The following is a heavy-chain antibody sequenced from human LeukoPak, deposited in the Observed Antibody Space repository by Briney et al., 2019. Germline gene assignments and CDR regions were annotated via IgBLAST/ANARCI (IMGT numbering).Heavy chain of an antibody. CDR1: GFTFSSYS. Sequence: SGGSLRLSCAASGFTFSSYSMNWVRQAPGKGLEWVSSISSSSSYIYYADLVKGRFTISRDNAKNSLYLQMNSLRAEDTAVYYCARVELNYYGMDVWGQGTTVTVSS. J-gene: IGHJ6*02. CDR2: ISSSSSYI. V-gene: IGHV3-21*01. D-gene: IGHD3-10*01. CDR3: ARVELNYYGMDV.